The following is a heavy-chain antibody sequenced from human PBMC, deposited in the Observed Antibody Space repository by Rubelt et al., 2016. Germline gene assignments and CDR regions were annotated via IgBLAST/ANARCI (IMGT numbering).Heavy chain of an antibody. V-gene: IGHV4-31*02. CDR3: ARGTTYYDFWSAIGGLGWFDP. CDR2: IYYSGST. Sequence: SSGGYYWSWIRQHPGKGLEWIGYIYYSGSTYYNPSLKSRVTISVDTSKNQFSLKLSSVTAADTAVYYCARGTTYYDFWSAIGGLGWFDPWGQGTLVTVSS. D-gene: IGHD3-3*01. J-gene: IGHJ5*02. CDR1: SSGGYY.